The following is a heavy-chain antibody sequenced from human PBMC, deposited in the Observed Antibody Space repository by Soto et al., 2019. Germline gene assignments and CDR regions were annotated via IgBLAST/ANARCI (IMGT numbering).Heavy chain of an antibody. CDR2: MYHTGST. CDR1: GGSISSGGYS. V-gene: IGHV4-30-2*01. Sequence: SLTCAVSGGSISSGGYSWSWIRQPPGTALEWIGCMYHTGSTYYNPSLKSRVTTSVDRSKNQFSLKLISVTAADTAVYYCARATTITLYNLFDLWGQGTLVTVSS. D-gene: IGHD4-4*01. J-gene: IGHJ5*02. CDR3: ARATTITLYNLFDL.